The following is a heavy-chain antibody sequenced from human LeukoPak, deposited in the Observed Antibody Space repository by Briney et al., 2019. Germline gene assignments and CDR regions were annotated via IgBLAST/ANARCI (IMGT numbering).Heavy chain of an antibody. J-gene: IGHJ4*02. D-gene: IGHD7-27*01. CDR1: GFTVSNSF. CDR3: AKTGGPWD. CDR2: IYSGGDT. V-gene: IGHV3-53*01. Sequence: GGSLRLSCAASGFTVSNSFMTWVRQAPGKGLEWVSVIYSGGDTYYTDSVKGRFTISRDNSKNTLFLQMNSLRADDTAIYYCAKTGGPWDWGQGTLVAVSS.